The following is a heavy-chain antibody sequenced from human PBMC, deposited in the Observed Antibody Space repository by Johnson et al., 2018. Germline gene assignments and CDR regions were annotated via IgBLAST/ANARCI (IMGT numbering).Heavy chain of an antibody. CDR1: GFTFSRYG. CDR3: ARDIEMATIGDAFDI. V-gene: IGHV3-30*03. J-gene: IGHJ3*02. Sequence: QVQLVQSGGGVVQXGRSXRLXCVASGFTFSRYGMHWVRQAPGKGLEWVAVISFDGSQRYYADSVKGRFTISRDNSKNTLYLQMNSLSAEDTAGYYCARDIEMATIGDAFDIWGQGTMVTVSS. D-gene: IGHD5-24*01. CDR2: ISFDGSQR.